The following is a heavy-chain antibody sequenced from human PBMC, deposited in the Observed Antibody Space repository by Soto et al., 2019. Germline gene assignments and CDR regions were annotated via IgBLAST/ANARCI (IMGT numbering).Heavy chain of an antibody. CDR3: VIDGVGYGHFYGFFDY. D-gene: IGHD3-10*01. J-gene: IGHJ4*02. CDR2: VRHDGSNI. CDR1: GFTFSGYG. Sequence: PGGSLRLSCAATGFTFSGYGMHWVRQAPGKGLEWVAVVRHDGSNIYYADSVKGRFTTSRDNSKNTLDLQMNSLRAEDTAVYYCVIDGVGYGHFYGFFDYWGQGALVTGSA. V-gene: IGHV3-33*01.